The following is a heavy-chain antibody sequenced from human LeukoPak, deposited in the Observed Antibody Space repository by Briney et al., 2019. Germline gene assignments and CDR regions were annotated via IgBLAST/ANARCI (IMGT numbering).Heavy chain of an antibody. J-gene: IGHJ6*03. V-gene: IGHV4-59*01. CDR2: IYYSGST. Sequence: PSETPSLTCTVSGGSISSYYWSWIRQPPGKGLEWIGYIYYSGSTNYNPSLKSRVTISVDTSKNQFSLKLSSVTAADTAVYYCARSMAAAGSRGHYYYYMDVWGKGTTVTVSS. CDR3: ARSMAAAGSRGHYYYYMDV. CDR1: GGSISSYY. D-gene: IGHD6-13*01.